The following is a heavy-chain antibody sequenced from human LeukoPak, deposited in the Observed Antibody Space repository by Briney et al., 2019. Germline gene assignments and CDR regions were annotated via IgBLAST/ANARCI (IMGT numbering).Heavy chain of an antibody. J-gene: IGHJ3*02. CDR2: IYSSGYT. V-gene: IGHV4-4*07. D-gene: IGHD6-19*01. CDR1: GGSISSCY. Sequence: ASETLSLTCTVSGGSISSCYWSWIRQPAGKGLEWIGRIYSSGYTNYNPSLKSRVTMSVDTSKNQFSLKLNSVTAADTAVYYCARDLTFGFNSGDAFDIWGQGTMVTVSS. CDR3: ARDLTFGFNSGDAFDI.